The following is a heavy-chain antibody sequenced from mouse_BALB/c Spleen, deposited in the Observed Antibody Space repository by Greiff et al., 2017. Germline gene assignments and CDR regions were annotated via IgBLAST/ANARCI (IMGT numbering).Heavy chain of an antibody. CDR2: ISYDGSN. D-gene: IGHD1-1*01. Sequence: VQLKQSGPGLVKPSQSLSLTCSVTGYSIPSGYYWYLLRQFPGNKLEWMGYISYDGSNNYNPSLKNRISITRDTSKNQFFLKWNSVTTEDTATYNGESDQYYGSSYGYFDYWGEGTTGTV. J-gene: IGHJ2*01. CDR1: GYSIPSGYY. CDR3: ESDQYYGSSYGYFDY. V-gene: IGHV3-6*02.